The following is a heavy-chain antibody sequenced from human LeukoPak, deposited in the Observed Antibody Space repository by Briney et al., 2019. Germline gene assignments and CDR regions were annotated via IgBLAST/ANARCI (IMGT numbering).Heavy chain of an antibody. CDR2: IFPIFGTA. Sequence: GSSVKVSCKASGGTFSSYAISWVRQAPGQGLEWMGGIFPIFGTANYAQKFQGRVTITADESTSTAYMELSRLRSDDTAVYYCARGHMITFGGVIVPLDYWGQGTLVTVSS. J-gene: IGHJ4*02. CDR3: ARGHMITFGGVIVPLDY. CDR1: GGTFSSYA. V-gene: IGHV1-69*01. D-gene: IGHD3-16*02.